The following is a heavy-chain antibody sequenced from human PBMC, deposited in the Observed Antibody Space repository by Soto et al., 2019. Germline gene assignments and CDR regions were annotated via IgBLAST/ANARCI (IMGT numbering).Heavy chain of an antibody. CDR2: ISSGSSTI. J-gene: IGHJ6*02. Sequence: GSLRLSCAASVFTFSSYSMNWVRQAPGKGLEWVSYISSGSSTIYYADSVKGRFTISRDNAKNSLYLQMNSLRAEDTAVYYCARQRSMDVWGQGT. CDR3: ARQRSMDV. CDR1: VFTFSSYS. V-gene: IGHV3-48*01.